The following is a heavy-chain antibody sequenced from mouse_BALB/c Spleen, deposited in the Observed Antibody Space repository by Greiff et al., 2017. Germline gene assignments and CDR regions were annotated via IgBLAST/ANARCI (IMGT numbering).Heavy chain of an antibody. CDR3: ARFITSFAY. J-gene: IGHJ3*01. Sequence: EVQRVESGGGLVKPGGSLKLSCAASGFAFSSYDMSWVRQTPEKRLEWVAYISSGGGSTYYPDTVKGRFTISRDNAKNTLYLQMSSLKSEDTAMYYCARFITSFAYWGQGTLVTVS. D-gene: IGHD1-2*01. CDR2: ISSGGGST. CDR1: GFAFSSYD. V-gene: IGHV5-12-1*01.